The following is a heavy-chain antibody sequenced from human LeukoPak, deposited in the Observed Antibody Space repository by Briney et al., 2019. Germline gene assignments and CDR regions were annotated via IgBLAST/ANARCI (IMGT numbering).Heavy chain of an antibody. CDR3: ARIQTPPITMVRGRPGGMDV. D-gene: IGHD3-10*01. J-gene: IGHJ6*02. CDR1: GFAFSSYG. CDR2: IWYDASNN. V-gene: IGHV3-33*01. Sequence: GGSLRLSCAASGFAFSSYGMHWVRQAPGKGLEWLAVIWYDASNNSYADSVKGRFTISRDNSKNTLHLQMNSLRAEDTAVYYCARIQTPPITMVRGRPGGMDVWGQGTTVTVSS.